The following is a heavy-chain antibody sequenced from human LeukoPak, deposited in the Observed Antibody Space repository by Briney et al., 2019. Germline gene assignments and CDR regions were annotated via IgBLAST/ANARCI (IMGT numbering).Heavy chain of an antibody. D-gene: IGHD3-3*01. J-gene: IGHJ5*01. CDR1: GGSISSGDYY. CDR3: ARDHFGVVDEDWFDS. V-gene: IGHV4-30-4*01. CDR2: IYYSGTT. Sequence: SETLSLTCTVSGGSISSGDYYWSWIRQPPGKGLEWIGYIYYSGTTYYNPSLKSRVTISIDTSKNQFSLKLSSVTAADTAVYYCARDHFGVVDEDWFDSWGQGTLVTVSS.